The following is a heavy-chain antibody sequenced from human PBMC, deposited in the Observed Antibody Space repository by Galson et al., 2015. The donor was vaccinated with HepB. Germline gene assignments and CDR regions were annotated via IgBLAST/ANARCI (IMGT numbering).Heavy chain of an antibody. CDR2: ISAYNGNT. J-gene: IGHJ3*02. CDR3: ARRGREWSYDILTGYYPPGVGIGAFDI. CDR1: GYTFTSYG. Sequence: SVKVSCKASGYTFTSYGISWVRQAPGQGLEWMGWISAYNGNTNYAQKLQGRVTMTTDTSTSTAYMELRSLRSDDTAVYYCARRGREWSYDILTGYYPPGVGIGAFDIWGQGTMVTVSS. V-gene: IGHV1-18*01. D-gene: IGHD3-9*01.